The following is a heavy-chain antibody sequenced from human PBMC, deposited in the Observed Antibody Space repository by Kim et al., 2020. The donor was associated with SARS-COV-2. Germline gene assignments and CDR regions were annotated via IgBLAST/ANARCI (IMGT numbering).Heavy chain of an antibody. CDR1: GGTFSSYA. CDR2: IIPIFGTA. CDR3: ARDLIAARLDAFDI. J-gene: IGHJ3*02. D-gene: IGHD6-6*01. Sequence: SVKVSCKASGGTFSSYAISWVRQAPGQELEWMGGIIPIFGTANYAQKFQGRVTITADESTSTAYMELSSLRSEDTAVYYCARDLIAARLDAFDIWGQGTMVTVSS. V-gene: IGHV1-69*13.